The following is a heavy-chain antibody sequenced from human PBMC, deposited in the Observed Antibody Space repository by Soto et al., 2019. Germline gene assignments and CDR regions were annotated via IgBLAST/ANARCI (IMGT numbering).Heavy chain of an antibody. CDR3: AKSSYYDILTGYYNSFDY. J-gene: IGHJ4*02. CDR1: GFTFSSYA. CDR2: ISGSGGST. Sequence: GALRLSCAASGFTFSSYAMSWVRQAPGKGLEWVSAISGSGGSTYYADSVKGRFTISRDNSKNTLYLQMNSLRAEDTAVYYCAKSSYYDILTGYYNSFDYWGQGTLVTVS. V-gene: IGHV3-23*01. D-gene: IGHD3-9*01.